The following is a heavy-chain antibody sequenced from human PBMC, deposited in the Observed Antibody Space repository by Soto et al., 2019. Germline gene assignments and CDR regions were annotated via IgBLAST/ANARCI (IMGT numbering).Heavy chain of an antibody. V-gene: IGHV4-34*01. Sequence: SETLSLTCAVYGGSFSCYYWSWIRQPPGKGLEWIGEINHSGSTNYNPSLKSRVTISVDTSKNQFSLKLSSVTAADTAVYYCARGRTRPYYYYGMDVWGQGTTVTVSS. J-gene: IGHJ6*02. CDR1: GGSFSCYY. CDR3: ARGRTRPYYYYGMDV. D-gene: IGHD2-2*01. CDR2: INHSGST.